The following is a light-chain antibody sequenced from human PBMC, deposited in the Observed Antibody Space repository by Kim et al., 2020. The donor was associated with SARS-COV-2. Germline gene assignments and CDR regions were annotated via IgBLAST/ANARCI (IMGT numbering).Light chain of an antibody. J-gene: IGKJ4*01. CDR2: AAS. Sequence: ASAGDRVTITCRASQGVSNYLAWYQQKPGKVPSLLIYAASMLQTGVPSRFSGSGSGTDFTLTISSLQPEDFATYYCQKYNSVPLTFGGGTKVDIK. CDR1: QGVSNY. V-gene: IGKV1-27*01. CDR3: QKYNSVPLT.